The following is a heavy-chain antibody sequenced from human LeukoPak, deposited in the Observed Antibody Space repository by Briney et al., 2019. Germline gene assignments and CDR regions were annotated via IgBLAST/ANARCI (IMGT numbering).Heavy chain of an antibody. V-gene: IGHV4-34*01. CDR1: GGSFSGYY. J-gene: IGHJ6*02. Sequence: SETLSLTCAVYGGSFSGYYWSWIRQPPGKGLEWIGEINHSGSTNYNPSLKSRVTISVDTSKNQFSLKLSSVTAADTAVYYCARLVAAAPLVGYYYYYGMGVWGHGTTVTVSS. CDR3: ARLVAAAPLVGYYYYYGMGV. D-gene: IGHD6-13*01. CDR2: INHSGST.